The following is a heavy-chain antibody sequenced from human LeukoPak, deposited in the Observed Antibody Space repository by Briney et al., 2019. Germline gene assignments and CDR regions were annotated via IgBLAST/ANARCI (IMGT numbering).Heavy chain of an antibody. Sequence: GASVKVSCKASGGTFSSYAISWVRQAPGQGLEWMEGIIPIFGTANYAQKFQGRVTITADESTSTASMELSSLRSEDTAVYYCARGDIVVVVAATRWYYYGMDVWGQGTTVTVSS. J-gene: IGHJ6*02. CDR1: GGTFSSYA. CDR3: ARGDIVVVVAATRWYYYGMDV. V-gene: IGHV1-69*13. D-gene: IGHD2-15*01. CDR2: IIPIFGTA.